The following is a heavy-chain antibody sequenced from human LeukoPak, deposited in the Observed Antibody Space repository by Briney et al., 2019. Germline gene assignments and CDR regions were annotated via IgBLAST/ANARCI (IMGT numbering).Heavy chain of an antibody. D-gene: IGHD2-15*01. CDR3: ARTSDTRWPTWYLAY. V-gene: IGHV3-7*01. CDR1: GFTFSNYW. Sequence: GGSLRLSCEASGFTFSNYWMTWVRQAPGKGLEWVATINQDGSEQYNVDSVKGRFTISRDNAKNSLYVQMNSLRVEDTSMYYCARTSDTRWPTWYLAYWGPGTLVTVSS. CDR2: INQDGSEQ. J-gene: IGHJ4*02.